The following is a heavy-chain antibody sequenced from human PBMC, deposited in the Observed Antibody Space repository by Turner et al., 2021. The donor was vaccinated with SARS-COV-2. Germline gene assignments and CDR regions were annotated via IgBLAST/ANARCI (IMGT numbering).Heavy chain of an antibody. D-gene: IGHD2-2*01. Sequence: EVQLVESGGGLVKPGGSLRLSCAASGFPFSRYWMSWVRQAPGKGLDWVANIKQDGSEKHFVDSVKGRFTISRDNAKNSLSLQMNSLRAEDTAVYYCARSPGYYFDYWGQGTLVTVSS. CDR1: GFPFSRYW. CDR3: ARSPGYYFDY. CDR2: IKQDGSEK. J-gene: IGHJ4*02. V-gene: IGHV3-7*01.